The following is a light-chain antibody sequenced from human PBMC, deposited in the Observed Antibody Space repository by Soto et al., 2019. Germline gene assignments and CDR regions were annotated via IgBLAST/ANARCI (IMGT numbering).Light chain of an antibody. J-gene: IGKJ5*01. Sequence: EIVLTQSPGTLSLSAGVRATLSCRARQSVRSSYLAAPQRQPGHAPRLFFYGASSRAAGIQDRFSGSEAETDFTLTISRLEPDDSAVYYCQQRSNWPPLTFGQGTRLEI. V-gene: IGKV3D-20*02. CDR3: QQRSNWPPLT. CDR1: QSVRSSY. CDR2: GAS.